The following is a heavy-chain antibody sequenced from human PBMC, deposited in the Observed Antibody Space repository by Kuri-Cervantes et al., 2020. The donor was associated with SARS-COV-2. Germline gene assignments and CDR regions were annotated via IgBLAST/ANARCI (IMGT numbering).Heavy chain of an antibody. Sequence: GGSLRLSCAASGFTFSSYWMSWVRQAPGKGLEWVANIKQDGSEKYYVDSVKGRFTISRDNAKNSLYLQMNILRAEDTAVYYCAREFYSGYDPYFDYWGQGTLVTVSS. CDR2: IKQDGSEK. CDR1: GFTFSSYW. J-gene: IGHJ4*02. CDR3: AREFYSGYDPYFDY. D-gene: IGHD5-12*01. V-gene: IGHV3-7*03.